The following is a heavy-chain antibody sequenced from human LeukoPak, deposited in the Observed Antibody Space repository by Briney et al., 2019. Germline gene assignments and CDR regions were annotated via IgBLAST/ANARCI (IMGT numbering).Heavy chain of an antibody. CDR2: IYYSGST. D-gene: IGHD6-6*01. V-gene: IGHV4-31*03. CDR1: GGSISSGGDY. Sequence: PSQTLSLTCTVSGGSISSGGDYWSWIRQHPGKGLEWIGYIYYSGSTYYNPSLKSRVTISVDTSKNQFSLKLSSVTAADTAVYYCARGSYSSYTFDYWGQGTLVTVSS. J-gene: IGHJ4*02. CDR3: ARGSYSSYTFDY.